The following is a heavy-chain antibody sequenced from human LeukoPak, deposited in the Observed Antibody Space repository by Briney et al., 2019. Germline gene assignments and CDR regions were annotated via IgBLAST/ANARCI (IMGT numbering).Heavy chain of an antibody. CDR1: GGSISSYY. D-gene: IGHD4-23*01. CDR2: IYTSGST. V-gene: IGHV4-4*07. CDR3: ARGYGGNSGLWDYYGMDV. Sequence: TSETLSLTCTVSGGSISSYYWSWIRQPAGKGLEWIGRIYTSGSTNYNPSLKSRVTMSVDTSKNQFSLKLSSVTAADTAVYYCARGYGGNSGLWDYYGMDVWGQGTTVTVSS. J-gene: IGHJ6*02.